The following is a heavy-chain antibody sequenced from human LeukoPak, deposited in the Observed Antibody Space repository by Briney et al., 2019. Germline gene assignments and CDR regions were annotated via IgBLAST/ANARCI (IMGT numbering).Heavy chain of an antibody. CDR1: GGTFSSYA. CDR3: ARETTGDIAFDI. V-gene: IGHV1-69*05. CDR2: IIPIFGTA. J-gene: IGHJ3*02. D-gene: IGHD7-27*01. Sequence: SVKVSCKASGGTFSSYAISWVRQAPGQGLEWMGRIIPIFGTANYAQKFQGRVTITTDESTSTAYMELSSLRSEDTAVYYCARETTGDIAFDIWGQGTMVSVSS.